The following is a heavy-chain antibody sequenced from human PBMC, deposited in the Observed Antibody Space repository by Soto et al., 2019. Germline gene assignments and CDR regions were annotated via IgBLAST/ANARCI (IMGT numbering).Heavy chain of an antibody. D-gene: IGHD3-22*01. V-gene: IGHV3-53*01. Sequence: EVQLLESGGGLVQPGGSLRLSCAASGFTVSSNYMSWVRQAPGKGLEWVSVIYSVGSTYYADSVKGRFTISRDNSKNTLYLQMNSLRAEDTAVYYCARGYYYDSSGSDFDYWGQGTLVTVSS. J-gene: IGHJ4*02. CDR3: ARGYYYDSSGSDFDY. CDR1: GFTVSSNY. CDR2: IYSVGST.